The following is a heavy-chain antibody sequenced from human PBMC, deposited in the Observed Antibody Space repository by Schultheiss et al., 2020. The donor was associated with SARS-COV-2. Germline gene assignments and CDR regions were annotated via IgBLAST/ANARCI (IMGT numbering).Heavy chain of an antibody. CDR2: ISYDGSNK. D-gene: IGHD1-1*01. CDR1: GFTFSSYW. J-gene: IGHJ3*02. Sequence: GGSLRLSCAASGFTFSSYWMSWVRQAPGKGLEWVAVISYDGSNKYYADSVKGRFTISRDNSKNTLYLQMNSLRAEDTAVYYCAKLPNWNDGDAFDIWGQGTMVTVSS. V-gene: IGHV3-30*18. CDR3: AKLPNWNDGDAFDI.